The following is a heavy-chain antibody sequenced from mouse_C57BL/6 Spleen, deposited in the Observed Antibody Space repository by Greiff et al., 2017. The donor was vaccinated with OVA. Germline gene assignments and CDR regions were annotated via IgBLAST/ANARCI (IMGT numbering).Heavy chain of an antibody. CDR1: GYAFSSSW. J-gene: IGHJ2*01. CDR2: IYPGDGDT. D-gene: IGHD2-1*01. CDR3: ARSRNYGNFHFDY. V-gene: IGHV1-82*01. Sequence: VKLQESGPELVKPGASVKISCKASGYAFSSSWMNWVKQRPGKGLEWIGRIYPGDGDTNYNGKFKGKATLTADKSSSTAYMQLSSLTSEDSAVYFCARSRNYGNFHFDYWGQGTTLTVSS.